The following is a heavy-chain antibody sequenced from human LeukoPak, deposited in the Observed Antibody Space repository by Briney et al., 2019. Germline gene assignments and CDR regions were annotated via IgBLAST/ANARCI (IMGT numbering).Heavy chain of an antibody. J-gene: IGHJ4*02. CDR2: ISYDGSNK. V-gene: IGHV3-30*04. CDR1: GFTFSSYA. CDR3: ARDPEAYTGALYFDY. D-gene: IGHD1-14*01. Sequence: PGGSLRLSCAASGFTFSSYAMHWVRQAPGKGLEWVAVISYDGSNKYYADPVKGRFTISRDNSKNTLYLQMNSLRAEDTAVYYCARDPEAYTGALYFDYWGQGTLVTVSS.